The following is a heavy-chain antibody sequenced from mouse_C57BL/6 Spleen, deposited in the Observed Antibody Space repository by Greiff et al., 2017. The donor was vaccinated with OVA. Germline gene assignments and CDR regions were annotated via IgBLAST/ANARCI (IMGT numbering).Heavy chain of an antibody. Sequence: VQLQQSGTVLARPGASVKMSCKTSGYTFTSYWMHWVKQRPGQGLEWIGAIYPGNSDTSYNQKFKGKAKLTAVTIASTAYMELSSLTNEDSAVYYCTRITKVVAENFDYWGQGTTLTVSS. CDR3: TRITKVVAENFDY. D-gene: IGHD1-1*01. J-gene: IGHJ2*01. V-gene: IGHV1-5*01. CDR1: GYTFTSYW. CDR2: IYPGNSDT.